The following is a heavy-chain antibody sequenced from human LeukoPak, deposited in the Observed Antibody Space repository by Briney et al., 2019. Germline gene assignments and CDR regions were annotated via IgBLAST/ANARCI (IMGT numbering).Heavy chain of an antibody. V-gene: IGHV3-9*01. J-gene: IGHJ4*02. CDR1: GFTFDDYA. D-gene: IGHD3-9*01. Sequence: SLRLSCAASGFTFDDYAMHWVRQAPGKGLEWVSGISWNSGSIGYADSVKGRFTISRDNAENSLYLQMNSLRAEDTALYYCAKLIDDILTGSFDYWGQGTLVTVSS. CDR2: ISWNSGSI. CDR3: AKLIDDILTGSFDY.